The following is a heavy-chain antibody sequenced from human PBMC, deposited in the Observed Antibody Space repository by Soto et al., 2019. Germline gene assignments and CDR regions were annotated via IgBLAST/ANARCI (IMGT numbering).Heavy chain of an antibody. D-gene: IGHD3-10*01. CDR1: GASISRTGFH. V-gene: IGHV4-39*01. Sequence: QLQLQESGPGLVKPSETLSLTCAVSGASISRTGFHWGWIRQPPGQGLEGIGSIYEGATTFYNSTLKRRVTISADTSKSHFSLKMSSVTAADTAVYYCARRGSGHTFDYWGQGTLVTVSS. CDR2: IYEGATT. CDR3: ARRGSGHTFDY. J-gene: IGHJ4*02.